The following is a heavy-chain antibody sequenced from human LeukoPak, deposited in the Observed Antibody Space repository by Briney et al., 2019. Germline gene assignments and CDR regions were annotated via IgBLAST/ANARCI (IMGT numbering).Heavy chain of an antibody. CDR3: ARLRGTGDSAFDI. V-gene: IGHV4-59*01. D-gene: IGHD7-27*01. Sequence: PSETLSLTCTVSGGSISSYYWSWIRQPPGKGLEWIGYIYYSGSTNYNPSLKSRVTISVDTSKNQFSLKLSSVTAADTAVYYCARLRGTGDSAFDIWGQGTMVTVSS. CDR2: IYYSGST. CDR1: GGSISSYY. J-gene: IGHJ3*02.